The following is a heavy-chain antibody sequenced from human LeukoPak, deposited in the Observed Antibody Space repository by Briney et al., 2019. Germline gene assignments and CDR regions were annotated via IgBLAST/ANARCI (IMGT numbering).Heavy chain of an antibody. D-gene: IGHD6-19*01. V-gene: IGHV4-4*07. CDR1: GGSISIYY. J-gene: IGHJ4*02. CDR2: IYTNENT. CDR3: ARSSDSSGYYGGGIIDY. Sequence: SETLSLTCTVSGGSISIYYWNWIRQPAGKGLEWIGRIYTNENTFFNPSLESRVTMSVDTSENQFSLQLTSVTAADAAVYYCARSSDSSGYYGGGIIDYWGQGTLVTVSS.